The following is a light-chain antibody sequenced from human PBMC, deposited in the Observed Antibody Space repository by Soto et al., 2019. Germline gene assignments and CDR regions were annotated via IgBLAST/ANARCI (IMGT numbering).Light chain of an antibody. CDR2: DAS. CDR3: QQYNYWPWT. CDR1: QSLSSY. Sequence: EIVFTQSPATLSLSPGQTATLSCRASQSLSSYLAWYQQKPGQAPRLLIYDASNRATGIPARFSGSGSGTDFTLTISSLEPEDFAVYYCQQYNYWPWTFGQGTKVDIK. V-gene: IGKV3-11*01. J-gene: IGKJ1*01.